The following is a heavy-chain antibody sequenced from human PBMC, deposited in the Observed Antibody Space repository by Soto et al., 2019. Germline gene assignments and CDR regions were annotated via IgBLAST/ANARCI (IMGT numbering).Heavy chain of an antibody. J-gene: IGHJ4*02. D-gene: IGHD2-2*01. CDR2: LWYDRVRQ. CDR3: VKESTPPFFDS. CDR1: GFTLNNYG. Sequence: QVQPVESGGGVVQSGRSLRLSCAASGFTLNNYGVHWVRQAPGKGLEWVALLWYDRVRQSYVDSVRGRFTISRDSSTNTIYLQMNSLRPEDTATYFCVKESTPPFFDSWGQGTLVTVTS. V-gene: IGHV3-33*06.